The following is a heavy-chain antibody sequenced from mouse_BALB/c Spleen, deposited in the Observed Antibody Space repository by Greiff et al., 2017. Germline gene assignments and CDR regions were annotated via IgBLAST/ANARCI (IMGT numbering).Heavy chain of an antibody. D-gene: IGHD2-4*01. V-gene: IGHV1-7*01. CDR2: INPSTGYT. CDR3: ARSTMIPWFAY. Sequence: VQGVESGAELAKPGASVKMSCKASGYTFTSYWMHWVKQRPGQGLEWIGYINPSTGYTEYNQKFKDKATLTADKSSSTAYMQLSSLTSEDSAVYYCARSTMIPWFAYWGQGTLVTVSA. J-gene: IGHJ3*01. CDR1: GYTFTSYW.